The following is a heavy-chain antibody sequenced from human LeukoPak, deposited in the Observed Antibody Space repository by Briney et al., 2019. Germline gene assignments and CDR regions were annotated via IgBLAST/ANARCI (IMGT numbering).Heavy chain of an antibody. Sequence: GGSLRLSCAASGFTFSNAWMRWVRQAPGKGLEWVGRIKGKSDGATTDYAAPVKGRFTISRDDTKNTLYLQMNSLKTDDTAVYYCTTLSLIGATTLDYWGQGTLVTVSS. CDR2: IKGKSDGATT. D-gene: IGHD1-26*01. V-gene: IGHV3-15*01. CDR3: TTLSLIGATTLDY. CDR1: GFTFSNAW. J-gene: IGHJ4*02.